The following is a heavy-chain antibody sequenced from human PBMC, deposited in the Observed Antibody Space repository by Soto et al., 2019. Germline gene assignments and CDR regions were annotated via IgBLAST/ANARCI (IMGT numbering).Heavy chain of an antibody. D-gene: IGHD3-10*01. V-gene: IGHV4-30-2*01. CDR3: AREDTASGLLDP. CDR1: GGSISSGGYS. CDR2: IYHSGST. J-gene: IGHJ5*02. Sequence: SETLSLTCAVSGGSISSGGYSWSWIRQPPGKGLEWIGYIYHSGSTYYNPSLKSRVTISVDRSKNQFSLKLSSVTAADTAVYFCAREDTASGLLDPCGQGTLVPGSS.